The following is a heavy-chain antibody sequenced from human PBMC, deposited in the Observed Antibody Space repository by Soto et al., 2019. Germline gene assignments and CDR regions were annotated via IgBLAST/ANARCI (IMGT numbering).Heavy chain of an antibody. CDR3: SRDDGHQALDY. Sequence: QVQLVESGGGVVQPGRSLRLSCTASGFTFSNYGMHWVRQAPGKGLEWVAVIWSDGSNKYYADSVKGRFTISRDNSKNTLYLQMNSLRAEDTAVYHCSRDDGHQALDYWGQGTLVTVSS. CDR2: IWSDGSNK. D-gene: IGHD2-2*01. CDR1: GFTFSNYG. J-gene: IGHJ4*02. V-gene: IGHV3-33*01.